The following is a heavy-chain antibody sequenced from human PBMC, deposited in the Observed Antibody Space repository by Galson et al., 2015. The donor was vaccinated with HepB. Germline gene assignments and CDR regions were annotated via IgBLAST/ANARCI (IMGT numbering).Heavy chain of an antibody. D-gene: IGHD6-19*01. J-gene: IGHJ4*02. Sequence: SLRLSCAASGFTFSDYYMSWIRQAPGKGLEWVSYISSSGSTIYYADSVKGRFTISRDNAKNSLYLQMNSLRAEDTAVYYCAHQKRVAGAFDYWGQGTLVTVSS. CDR3: AHQKRVAGAFDY. CDR2: ISSSGSTI. CDR1: GFTFSDYY. V-gene: IGHV3-11*01.